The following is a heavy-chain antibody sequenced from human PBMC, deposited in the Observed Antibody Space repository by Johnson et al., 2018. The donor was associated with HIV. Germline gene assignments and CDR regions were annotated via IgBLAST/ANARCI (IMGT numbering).Heavy chain of an antibody. Sequence: VQLVESGGGLVQPGGSLRLSCAASGFTFSSYAMSWVRQAPGKGLEWVSAIYSGGSTYYADSVKGRFTISRDNSKNTLYLQMNSLRAEDTAVYYCARAAYVHYDILTGPPLEDAFDIWGQGTMVTVSS. V-gene: IGHV3-66*02. CDR1: GFTFSSYA. CDR2: IYSGGST. J-gene: IGHJ3*02. D-gene: IGHD3-9*01. CDR3: ARAAYVHYDILTGPPLEDAFDI.